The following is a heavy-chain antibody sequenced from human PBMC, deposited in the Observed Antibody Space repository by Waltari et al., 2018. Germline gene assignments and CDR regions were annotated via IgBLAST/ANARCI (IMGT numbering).Heavy chain of an antibody. Sequence: QLQLQESGPRLVKPSETLSLTCTVSDDYIRSNICYRGWIRQHPGKGLGWIGSVNYIGTTYYNPSLKSRVTISVDTSKNQFSLKLNSVTAADTAVYYCARIPYYYDSSGSRYFDYWGQGTLVTVSS. J-gene: IGHJ4*02. CDR3: ARIPYYYDSSGSRYFDY. V-gene: IGHV4-39*01. CDR1: DDYIRSNICY. D-gene: IGHD3-22*01. CDR2: VNYIGTT.